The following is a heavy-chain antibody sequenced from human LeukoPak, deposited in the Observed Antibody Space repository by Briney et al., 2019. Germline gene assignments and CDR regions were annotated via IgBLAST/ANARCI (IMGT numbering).Heavy chain of an antibody. D-gene: IGHD3-22*01. CDR2: INPNSGGT. J-gene: IGHJ3*02. V-gene: IGHV1-2*02. CDR3: ARDWDYYDSSGYYIDAFDI. CDR1: GYTFTGYY. Sequence: GASVKVSCKASGYTFTGYYMHWVRQAPGQGLECMGWINPNSGGTNYAQKFQGRVTMTRDTSISTAYMELSRLRSDDTAVYYCARDWDYYDSSGYYIDAFDIWSQGTMVTVSS.